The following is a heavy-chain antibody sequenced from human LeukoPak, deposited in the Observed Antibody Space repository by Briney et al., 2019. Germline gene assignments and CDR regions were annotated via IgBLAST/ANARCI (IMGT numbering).Heavy chain of an antibody. Sequence: SETLSLTCAVSGGSISSANWWSWVRQPPGKGLEWIGEIFHSGSTNYNPSLMSRVTISVDTSKNQFSLKLSSVTAADTAVYYCARHPLGMIASHYFDYWGQGTLVTVSS. CDR1: GGSISSANW. D-gene: IGHD3-22*01. CDR2: IFHSGST. V-gene: IGHV4-4*02. CDR3: ARHPLGMIASHYFDY. J-gene: IGHJ4*02.